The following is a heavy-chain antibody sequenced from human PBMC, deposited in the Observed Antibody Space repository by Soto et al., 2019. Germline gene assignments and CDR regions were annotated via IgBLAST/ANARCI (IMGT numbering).Heavy chain of an antibody. CDR2: IYYSGST. J-gene: IGHJ6*03. D-gene: IGHD2-2*01. CDR1: GGSISSYY. Sequence: PSETLSLTCTVSGGSISSYYWSWIRQPPGKGLEWIGYIYYSGSTNYNPSIKSRITISVETSKNQFSLKLSSVTAADTAVYFFASVRPAANHHYYYYYYMDVWGKGTTVTVSS. V-gene: IGHV4-59*01. CDR3: ASVRPAANHHYYYYYYMDV.